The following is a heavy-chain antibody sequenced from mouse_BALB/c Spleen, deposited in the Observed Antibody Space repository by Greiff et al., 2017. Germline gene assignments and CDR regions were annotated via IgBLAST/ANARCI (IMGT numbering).Heavy chain of an antibody. J-gene: IGHJ3*01. CDR2: INPSNGGT. D-gene: IGHD3-2*02. CDR3: TRSGPLGPWFAY. V-gene: IGHV1S81*02. CDR1: GYTFTSYY. Sequence: VQLQQSGAELVKPGASVKLSCKASGYTFTSYYMYWVKQRPGQGLEWIGEINPSNGGTNFNEKFKSKATLTVDKSSSTAYMQLSSLTSEDSAVYYCTRSGPLGPWFAYWGQGTLVTVSA.